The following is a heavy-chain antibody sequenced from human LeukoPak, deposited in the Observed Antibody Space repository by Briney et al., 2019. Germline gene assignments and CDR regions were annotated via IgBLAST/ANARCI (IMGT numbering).Heavy chain of an antibody. CDR3: ARVSRGGSGWYPLFDY. Sequence: GASVKVSCKASGYTFTGYYMHWVRQAPGQGLEWMGWINPNSGGTNYAQKFQGRVTMTRDTSISTAYMELSRLRSDDTAVYYCARVSRGGSGWYPLFDYWGQGTLVTVSS. CDR2: INPNSGGT. V-gene: IGHV1-2*02. CDR1: GYTFTGYY. J-gene: IGHJ4*02. D-gene: IGHD6-19*01.